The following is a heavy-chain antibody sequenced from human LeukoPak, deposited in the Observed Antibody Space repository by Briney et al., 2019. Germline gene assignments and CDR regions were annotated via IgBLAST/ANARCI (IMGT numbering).Heavy chain of an antibody. J-gene: IGHJ4*02. D-gene: IGHD3-9*01. CDR1: GYTFTSYG. CDR2: ISAYNGNA. CDR3: AKDLPPPYDILTGPLMASIFDY. Sequence: ASVKVSCKASGYTFTSYGISWVRQAPGQGLEWMGWISAYNGNANYAQKLQGRVTMTTDTSTSTAYMELRSLRSDDTAVYYCAKDLPPPYDILTGPLMASIFDYWGQGTLVTVSS. V-gene: IGHV1-18*01.